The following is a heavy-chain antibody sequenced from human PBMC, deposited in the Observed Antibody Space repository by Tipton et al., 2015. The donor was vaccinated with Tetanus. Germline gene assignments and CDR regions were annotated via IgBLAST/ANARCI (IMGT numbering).Heavy chain of an antibody. D-gene: IGHD2-2*01. CDR3: ARRGYCSSTSCRPYWYFDL. J-gene: IGHJ2*01. V-gene: IGHV5-10-1*01. Sequence: QLVQSGAEVKKPGESLRISCKGSGYSFTSYWISWVRQMPGKGLEWMGRIDPSDSYTNYSPSFQGHVTISADKSISTAYRQWSSLKASDTAMYYCARRGYCSSTSCRPYWYFDLWGRGTLVTVSS. CDR2: IDPSDSYT. CDR1: GYSFTSYW.